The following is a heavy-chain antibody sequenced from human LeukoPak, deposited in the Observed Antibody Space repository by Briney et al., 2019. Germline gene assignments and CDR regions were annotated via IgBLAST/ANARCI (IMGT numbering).Heavy chain of an antibody. CDR1: GLTFSSYA. Sequence: GGSLRLSCAASGLTFSSYAMHWVRQAPGKGLEWVAVISYDGSNKYYADSVKGRFTISRDNSKNTLYLQMNSLRAEDTAVYYCARDRVSDYGDYMHAFDIWGQGTMVTVSS. V-gene: IGHV3-30-3*01. J-gene: IGHJ3*02. CDR2: ISYDGSNK. CDR3: ARDRVSDYGDYMHAFDI. D-gene: IGHD4-17*01.